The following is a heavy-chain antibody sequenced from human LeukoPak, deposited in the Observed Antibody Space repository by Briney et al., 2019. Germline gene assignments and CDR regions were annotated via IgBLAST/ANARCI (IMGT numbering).Heavy chain of an antibody. V-gene: IGHV4-59*08. CDR2: IYYSGST. Sequence: SETLSLTCTVSGGSISSYYWSWIRQPPGKGLEWIGYIYYSGSTNYNPSLKSQVTISVDTSKNQFSLKLSSVTAADTAVYYCARRYYYDSSGYYPDDAFDIWGQGTMVTVSS. J-gene: IGHJ3*02. CDR3: ARRYYYDSSGYYPDDAFDI. CDR1: GGSISSYY. D-gene: IGHD3-22*01.